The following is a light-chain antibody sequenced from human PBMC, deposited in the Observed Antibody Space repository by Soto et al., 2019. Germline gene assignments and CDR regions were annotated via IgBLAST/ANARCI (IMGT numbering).Light chain of an antibody. V-gene: IGLV2-23*01. CDR2: EGS. CDR3: CSYAGSSLYV. CDR1: SSDVGSYNL. J-gene: IGLJ1*01. Sequence: QSVLTQPASVSGSPGQSITISCTGTSSDVGSYNLVSWYQQHPGKAHKLMIYEGSKRPSGVSNRFSGSKSGNTASLTISGLQAEDEADYYCCSYAGSSLYVFGTGTKVTVL.